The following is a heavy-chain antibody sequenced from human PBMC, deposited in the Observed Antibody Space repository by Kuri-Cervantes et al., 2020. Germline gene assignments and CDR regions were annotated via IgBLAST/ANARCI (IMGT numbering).Heavy chain of an antibody. CDR3: VKDKTGAEDY. J-gene: IGHJ4*01. CDR2: IHPDGTTT. D-gene: IGHD1-1*01. Sequence: GESLKISCAASGFTFSNAWMSWVRQAPGKGLDWVSRIHPDGTTTTYADSVRGRFTISRDNAKNTLFLQMNSLRVEDTAVYYCVKDKTGAEDYWGHGTLVTVSS. V-gene: IGHV3-74*01. CDR1: GFTFSNAW.